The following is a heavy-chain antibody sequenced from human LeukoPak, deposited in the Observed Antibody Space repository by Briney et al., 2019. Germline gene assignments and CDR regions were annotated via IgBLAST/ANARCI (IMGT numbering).Heavy chain of an antibody. CDR2: MNPNSGNT. D-gene: IGHD4-23*01. J-gene: IGHJ3*02. CDR3: ARGLRTVVTTHDAFDI. Sequence: ASVKVSCTASGYTFTSYDINWVRQATGQGLEWMGWMNPNSGNTGYAQKFQGRVTITRNTSISTAYMELSSLRSEDTAVYYCARGLRTVVTTHDAFDIWGQGTMVTVSS. CDR1: GYTFTSYD. V-gene: IGHV1-8*03.